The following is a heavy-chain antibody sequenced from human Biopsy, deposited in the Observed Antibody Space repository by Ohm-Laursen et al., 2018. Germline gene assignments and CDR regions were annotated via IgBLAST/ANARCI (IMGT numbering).Heavy chain of an antibody. J-gene: IGHJ3*01. V-gene: IGHV1-69*13. CDR2: RIPYFNTI. D-gene: IGHD2/OR15-2a*01. Sequence: SVKVSCNASGVTFDTYAFGWVRRAPGQGLEWMGGRIPYFNTIYYARNFQDRAVITADRSARTTDMQLSGLRPDDTAVYYCVGGQRGPPIGVTVPGDAFDLWGPGTMVTVSP. CDR1: GVTFDTYA. CDR3: VGGQRGPPIGVTVPGDAFDL.